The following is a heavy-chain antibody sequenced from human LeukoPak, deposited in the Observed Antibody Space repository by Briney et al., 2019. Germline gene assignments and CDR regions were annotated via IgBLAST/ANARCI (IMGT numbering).Heavy chain of an antibody. CDR3: ARDVDTAMVTETYYYYYYYMDV. D-gene: IGHD5-18*01. CDR2: INPNSGGT. V-gene: IGHV1-2*02. Sequence: ASVKVSCKASGYTFTGYYMHWVRQAPGQGLEWMGWINPNSGGTNYAQKFQGRVTMTRDTSISTAYMELSRLRSDDTAVYYCARDVDTAMVTETYYYYYYYMDVWGKGTTVTVSS. CDR1: GYTFTGYY. J-gene: IGHJ6*03.